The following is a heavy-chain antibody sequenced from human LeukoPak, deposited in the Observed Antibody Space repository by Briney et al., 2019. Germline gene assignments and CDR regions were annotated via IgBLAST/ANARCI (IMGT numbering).Heavy chain of an antibody. D-gene: IGHD2-2*01. CDR2: MDYSESS. J-gene: IGHJ5*02. CDR3: AGRPDIVVVPALGGFDP. V-gene: IGHV4-38-2*02. Sequence: SETLSLTCTVSGYSISLGYYWGWIRQPPGKGLEWIGGMDYSESSDYNPSLKSRLTISADTSKNQFSLKLSSVTAADTAVYYCAGRPDIVVVPALGGFDPWGQGTLVTVSS. CDR1: GYSISLGYY.